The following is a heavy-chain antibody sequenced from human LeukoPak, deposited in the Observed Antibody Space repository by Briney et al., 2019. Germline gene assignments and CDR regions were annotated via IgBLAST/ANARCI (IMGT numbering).Heavy chain of an antibody. CDR2: ISGSGGST. Sequence: GGSLRLSCAASGFTFSSYAMSWVRQAPGKGLGWVSAISGSGGSTYYADSVKGRFTISRDNSKNTLYLQMNSLRAEDTAVYYCAKIGAYCGGDCSIGGFDYWGQGTLVTVSS. J-gene: IGHJ4*02. D-gene: IGHD2-21*02. CDR3: AKIGAYCGGDCSIGGFDY. V-gene: IGHV3-23*01. CDR1: GFTFSSYA.